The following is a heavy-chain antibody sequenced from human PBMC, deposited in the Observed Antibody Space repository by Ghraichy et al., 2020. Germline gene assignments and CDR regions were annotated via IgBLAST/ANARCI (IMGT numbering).Heavy chain of an antibody. V-gene: IGHV1-2*02. CDR3: ASSLGYCSSASCYVDY. D-gene: IGHD2-2*01. Sequence: ASVKVSCKASGYTFTGYYMHWVRQAPGQGLEWMGWINPNSGGTNYAQKFQGRVTMTRDTSISTAYMELSRLRSDDTAVYYCASSLGYCSSASCYVDYWGQGTLVTVSS. CDR2: INPNSGGT. J-gene: IGHJ4*02. CDR1: GYTFTGYY.